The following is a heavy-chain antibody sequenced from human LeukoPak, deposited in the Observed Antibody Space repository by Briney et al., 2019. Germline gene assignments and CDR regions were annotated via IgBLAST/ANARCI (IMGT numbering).Heavy chain of an antibody. V-gene: IGHV4-59*01. CDR1: GGSISSYY. Sequence: SETLSLTCTVSGGSISSYYWSWIRQTPGKGLEWIGDSYYSGSTSYNPSLKSRVTISLDTSKNQFSLKLSSVTAADTAVYYCARVVLYYDFWSAYFHDWGQGTLVTVSS. J-gene: IGHJ4*02. CDR2: SYYSGST. D-gene: IGHD3-3*01. CDR3: ARVVLYYDFWSAYFHD.